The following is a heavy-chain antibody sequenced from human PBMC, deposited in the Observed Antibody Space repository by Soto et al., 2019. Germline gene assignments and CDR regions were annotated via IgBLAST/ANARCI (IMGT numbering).Heavy chain of an antibody. V-gene: IGHV1-2*02. J-gene: IGHJ5*02. CDR1: GYTFTGYY. Sequence: RASVKVSCKASGYTFTGYYMHWVRQAPGQGLEWMGWINPNSGGTNYAQKFQGRVTMTRDTSLSTAYMELSRLRSDDTAVYCCGRGRYSSSCWYWWDRWGQGTLVTVSS. D-gene: IGHD6-6*01. CDR3: GRGRYSSSCWYWWDR. CDR2: INPNSGGT.